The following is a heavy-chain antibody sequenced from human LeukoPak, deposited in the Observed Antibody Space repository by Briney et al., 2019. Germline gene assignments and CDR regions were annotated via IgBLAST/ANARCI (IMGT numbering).Heavy chain of an antibody. CDR2: IYYSGST. J-gene: IGHJ4*02. Sequence: SETLSLTCTVSGGSISSSSYYWGWIRQPPGKGLEWIGSIYYSGSTYYNPSLKSRVTISVDTSKNQFSLKLSSVTAADTAVYYCARHRLGYCSSTSCYPMCYFDYWGQGTLVTVSS. CDR1: GGSISSSSYY. D-gene: IGHD2-2*01. CDR3: ARHRLGYCSSTSCYPMCYFDY. V-gene: IGHV4-39*01.